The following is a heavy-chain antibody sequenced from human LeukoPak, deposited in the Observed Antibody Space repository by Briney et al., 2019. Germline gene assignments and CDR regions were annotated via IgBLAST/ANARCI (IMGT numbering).Heavy chain of an antibody. D-gene: IGHD2-8*02. CDR3: ARIGSFWYWYDFDY. CDR1: GGSISSSSYY. Sequence: SETLSLTCTVSGGSISSSSYYWGWIRQPPGKGLEWIGSIYYSGSTYYNPSLKSRVTISVDTSKNQFSLKLSSVTAADTAVYYCARIGSFWYWYDFDYWGQGTLVTVSS. V-gene: IGHV4-39*07. J-gene: IGHJ4*02. CDR2: IYYSGST.